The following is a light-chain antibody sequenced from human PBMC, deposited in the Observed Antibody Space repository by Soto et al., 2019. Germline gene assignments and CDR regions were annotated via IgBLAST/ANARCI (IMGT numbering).Light chain of an antibody. V-gene: IGLV2-18*01. Sequence: QSVLTQPPSVSGSPGQSVTISCTGDLGSYKRVSWYQQPPGTVPKLMIYEVSNRPSGVPDRFSGSRSGNTASLTISGLQAEDEADYYCSLYTSSSTFVFGTGTKVTVL. J-gene: IGLJ1*01. CDR3: SLYTSSSTFV. CDR1: DLGSYKR. CDR2: EVS.